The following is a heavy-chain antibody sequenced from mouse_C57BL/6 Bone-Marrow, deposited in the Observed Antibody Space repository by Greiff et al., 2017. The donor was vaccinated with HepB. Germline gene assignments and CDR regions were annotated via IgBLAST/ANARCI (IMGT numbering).Heavy chain of an antibody. CDR3: TRIIGAVEDY. V-gene: IGHV1-5*01. Sequence: EVQLQQSGTVLARPGASVKMSCKTSGYTFTSYWMHWVKQRPGQGLEWIGAIYPGNSDTSYNQKFKGKAKLTAATSASTAYMELSSLTNEDSAVYYCTRIIGAVEDYWGQGTTLTVSS. J-gene: IGHJ2*01. CDR2: IYPGNSDT. CDR1: GYTFTSYW. D-gene: IGHD1-1*01.